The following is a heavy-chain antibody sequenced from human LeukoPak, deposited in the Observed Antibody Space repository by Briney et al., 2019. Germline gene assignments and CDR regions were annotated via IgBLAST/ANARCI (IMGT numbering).Heavy chain of an antibody. CDR3: ARAGEGLLAYSFDI. CDR1: GFTVSTTY. D-gene: IGHD1-26*01. Sequence: GGSLRLSCAASGFTVSTTYMSWVRQAPEKGLEWVSIIYSGDRTYYADSVKGRFTISRDNAKNTLYLQMNSLRAEDTAVYYCARAGEGLLAYSFDIWGQGTMVTVSS. V-gene: IGHV3-53*01. CDR2: IYSGDRT. J-gene: IGHJ3*02.